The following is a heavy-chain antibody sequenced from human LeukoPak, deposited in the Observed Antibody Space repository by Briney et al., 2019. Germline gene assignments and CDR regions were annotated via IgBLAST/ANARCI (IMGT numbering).Heavy chain of an antibody. V-gene: IGHV4-39*07. CDR2: IYYSGST. CDR3: ARVQQLVQGAFDI. J-gene: IGHJ3*02. Sequence: SETLSLTCTVSGGSISSSSYYWGWIRQPPGKGLEWIGSIYYSGSTYYNPSLKSRVTISVDTSKNQFSLKLSSVTAADTAVYYCARVQQLVQGAFDIWGQGTMVTVSS. D-gene: IGHD6-13*01. CDR1: GGSISSSSYY.